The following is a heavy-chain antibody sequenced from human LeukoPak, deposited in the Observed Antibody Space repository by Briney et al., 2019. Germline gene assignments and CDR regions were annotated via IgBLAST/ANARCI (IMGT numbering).Heavy chain of an antibody. D-gene: IGHD5-18*01. CDR2: ISYSGST. CDR1: VGSNSSSPYS. CDR3: AWVASGGYRYGYVDF. J-gene: IGHJ4*02. Sequence: SETLSLTCTVSVGSNSSSPYSWRGIRQPPGKGLEWIGTISYSGSTYYNPSLKSRVTISVDTSKNQFSLRLSSVTATDTAMYYCAWVASGGYRYGYVDFWGQGTLVTVSS. V-gene: IGHV4-39*01.